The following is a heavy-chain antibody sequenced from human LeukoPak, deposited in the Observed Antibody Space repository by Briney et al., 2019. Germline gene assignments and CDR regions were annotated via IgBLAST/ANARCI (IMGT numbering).Heavy chain of an antibody. J-gene: IGHJ4*02. D-gene: IGHD6-13*01. V-gene: IGHV3-23*01. CDR1: GFTFSSYG. CDR2: ISGSGGST. CDR3: AKDASQQLVRLMDY. Sequence: GGSLRLSCAASGFTFSSYGMSWVRQAPGKGLEWVSAISGSGGSTYYADSVKGRFTISRDNSKNTLYLQMNSLRAEDTAVYYCAKDASQQLVRLMDYWGQGTLVTVSS.